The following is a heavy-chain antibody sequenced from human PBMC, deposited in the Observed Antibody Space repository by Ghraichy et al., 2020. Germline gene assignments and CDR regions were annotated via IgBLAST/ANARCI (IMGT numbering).Heavy chain of an antibody. D-gene: IGHD2-2*01. CDR2: ISNKFNNHAT. CDR1: GVNFAGAA. Sequence: GGSLRLSCAVSGVNFAGAAIHWVRQASGKGLEWVGHISNKFNNHATAYGASVRGRFTISRDDSKNTAYLQLNSLKNEDTDVYYCASGYVLSVGYWGQGTLVSVSS. V-gene: IGHV3-73*01. CDR3: ASGYVLSVGY. J-gene: IGHJ4*02.